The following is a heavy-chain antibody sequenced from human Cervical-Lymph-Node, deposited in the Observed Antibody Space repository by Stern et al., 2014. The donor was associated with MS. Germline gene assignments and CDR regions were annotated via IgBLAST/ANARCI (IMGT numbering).Heavy chain of an antibody. J-gene: IGHJ6*02. V-gene: IGHV3-30*03. CDR2: MSFVGGNK. CDR1: GFSLSNSG. CDR3: MGVGDAMHV. Sequence: QVQLVESGGGVVQPGRSLTLSCAAPGFSLSNSGMHWVRQAPGTGLEWVAVMSFVGGNKKYGDSVKGRFSISRDMANNTLFLQMNSLRPEDTAVYYCMGVGDAMHVWGQGTTVIVSS.